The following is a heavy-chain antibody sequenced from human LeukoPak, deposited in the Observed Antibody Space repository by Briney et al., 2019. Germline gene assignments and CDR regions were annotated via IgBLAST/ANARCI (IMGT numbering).Heavy chain of an antibody. J-gene: IGHJ4*02. CDR2: IKQDGSVK. V-gene: IGHV3-7*01. Sequence: GGSLRLSCAASGFTFSSYWMSWVRQTPGKGLEWVANIKQDGSVKYYVGSVKGRFTISRDNAKNSLYLQMNSLRAEDTAVYYCARRYSGSYYHDYWGQGTLVTVSS. CDR3: ARRYSGSYYHDY. CDR1: GFTFSSYW. D-gene: IGHD1-26*01.